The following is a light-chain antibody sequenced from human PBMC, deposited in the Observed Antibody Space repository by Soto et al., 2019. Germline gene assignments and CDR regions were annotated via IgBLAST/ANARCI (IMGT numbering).Light chain of an antibody. V-gene: IGKV3-20*01. CDR2: GAS. CDR1: QSVSSSY. CDR3: QQHGRSPT. J-gene: IGKJ4*01. Sequence: EIVLTQSPGTLSLSPGERATLSCSASQSVSSSYLAWYQQKPGQAPRLLIYGASSRATGIPDRFSGSGSGTDFTLTISRLEPEDFAVYYCQQHGRSPTFGGGTKVEIK.